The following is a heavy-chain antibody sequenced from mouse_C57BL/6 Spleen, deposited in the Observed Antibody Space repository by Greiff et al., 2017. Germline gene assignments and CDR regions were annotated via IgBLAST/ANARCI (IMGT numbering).Heavy chain of an antibody. D-gene: IGHD2-3*01. V-gene: IGHV2-2*01. CDR1: GFSLTSYG. Sequence: VKLVESGPGLVQPSQSLSITCTVSGFSLTSYGVHWVRQSPGKGLEWLGVIWSGGSTDYNAAVISRLSISKDNSKSQVFFKMNSLQADDTAIYYCARRGDGYYGYAMDYWGQGTSVTVSS. CDR2: IWSGGST. CDR3: ARRGDGYYGYAMDY. J-gene: IGHJ4*01.